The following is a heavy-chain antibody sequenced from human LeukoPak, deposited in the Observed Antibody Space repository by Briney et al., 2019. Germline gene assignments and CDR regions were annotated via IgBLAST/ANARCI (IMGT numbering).Heavy chain of an antibody. CDR3: ARRARPSSGWYRIYYFDY. V-gene: IGHV4-4*07. D-gene: IGHD6-19*01. Sequence: SETLSLTCTVSGGSISSYYWSWIRQPAGKGLEWIGRIYTSGSTNYNPSLKSRVTMSVDTSKNQFSLKLSSVTAADTAVYYCARRARPSSGWYRIYYFDYWGQGTLVTVSS. CDR1: GGSISSYY. CDR2: IYTSGST. J-gene: IGHJ4*02.